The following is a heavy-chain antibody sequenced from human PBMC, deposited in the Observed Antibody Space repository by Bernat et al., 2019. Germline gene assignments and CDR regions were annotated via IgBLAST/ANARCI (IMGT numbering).Heavy chain of an antibody. D-gene: IGHD7-27*01. CDR2: ISSSSSYI. V-gene: IGHV3-21*05. CDR3: ARAGDWYYYYMDV. J-gene: IGHJ6*03. Sequence: EVQLVESGGGLVKPGGSLRLSCAASGFTFSSYSMNWVRQAPGKGLEWVSYISSSSSYIYYADSVKGRFTISRDNAKNSLYLQMNSLRAEDTAVYYCARAGDWYYYYMDVWGKGTPVTVSS. CDR1: GFTFSSYS.